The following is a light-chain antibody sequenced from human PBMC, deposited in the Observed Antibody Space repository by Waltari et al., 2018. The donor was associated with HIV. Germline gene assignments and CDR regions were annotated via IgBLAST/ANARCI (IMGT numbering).Light chain of an antibody. J-gene: IGKJ2*01. CDR3: QQYSTHYG. CDR1: QNIDNW. V-gene: IGKV1-5*03. CDR2: ITS. Sequence: IQLAQSPSHLSATVRDAVILTCRASQNIDNWLAWYQQRPGSAPKLLMSITSVLETGVPSRFRGSGSGTTFTLTINSLQPDDFGTYYCQQYSTHYGFGQGTRVE.